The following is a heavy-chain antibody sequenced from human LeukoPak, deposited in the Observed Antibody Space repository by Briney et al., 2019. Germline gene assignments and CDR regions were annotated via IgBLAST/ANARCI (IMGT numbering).Heavy chain of an antibody. CDR2: LSNDGSST. Sequence: PGGSLRLSCAASGFTFSSYWMHWVRQAPGEGLLWVSLLSNDGSSTTYADSVKGRFTISRDNAKNTLYLQMNSLRAEDTAVYYCARRRLPAADPWYFDLWGRGTLVTVSS. V-gene: IGHV3-74*01. CDR1: GFTFSSYW. CDR3: ARRRLPAADPWYFDL. J-gene: IGHJ2*01. D-gene: IGHD6-13*01.